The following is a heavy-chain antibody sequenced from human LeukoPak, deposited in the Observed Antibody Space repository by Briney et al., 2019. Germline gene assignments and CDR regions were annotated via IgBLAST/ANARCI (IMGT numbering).Heavy chain of an antibody. Sequence: PGGSLRLSCAASGFTFSSYWMPWVRQAPGKGLVWVSRINSDGSSTSYADSVKGRFTISRDNAKNTLYLQMNSLRAEDTAVYYCARVEYSSGWYSWYYFDYWGQGTLVTVSS. CDR2: INSDGSST. J-gene: IGHJ4*02. V-gene: IGHV3-74*01. CDR1: GFTFSSYW. CDR3: ARVEYSSGWYSWYYFDY. D-gene: IGHD6-19*01.